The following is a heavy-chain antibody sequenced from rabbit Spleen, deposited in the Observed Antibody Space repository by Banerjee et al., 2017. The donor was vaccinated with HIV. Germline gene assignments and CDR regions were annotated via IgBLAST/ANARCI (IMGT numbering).Heavy chain of an antibody. CDR1: GVSFSDNSY. CDR2: IDSGSSGFT. V-gene: IGHV1S40*01. J-gene: IGHJ6*01. D-gene: IGHD1-1*01. Sequence: QSLAESGGDLVKPGASLTLTCIASGVSFSDNSYMCWVRQAPGKGREWIACIDSGSSGFTYFASWANGRFTISKTSSTTVTLQMTSLTAADTATYFCARDTSSSFSSYGMDLWGPGTHVTVS. CDR3: ARDTSSSFSSYGMDL.